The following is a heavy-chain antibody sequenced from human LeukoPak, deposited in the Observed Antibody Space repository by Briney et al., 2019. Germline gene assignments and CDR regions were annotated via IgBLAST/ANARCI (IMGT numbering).Heavy chain of an antibody. J-gene: IGHJ6*02. Sequence: GGSLRLSCAASGFTFSTYAMYWVRQAPGKGLEWVALISYDGNKKYSTDSVKGRFTISRDNSKNTLYLQMNSLRAEDTAVYYCAKGLSITMVRGVIPSAYYYYGMDVWGQGTTVTVSS. CDR1: GFTFSTYA. CDR2: ISYDGNKK. CDR3: AKGLSITMVRGVIPSAYYYYGMDV. V-gene: IGHV3-30-3*01. D-gene: IGHD3-10*01.